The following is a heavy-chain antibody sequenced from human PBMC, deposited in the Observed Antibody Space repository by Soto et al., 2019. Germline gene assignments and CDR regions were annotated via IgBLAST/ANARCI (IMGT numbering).Heavy chain of an antibody. CDR3: ARDRFPGNPGGGMDV. CDR2: ISYDGVNK. J-gene: IGHJ6*02. V-gene: IGHV3-30-3*01. D-gene: IGHD1-1*01. CDR1: GFSFSSHA. Sequence: GGSLRLSCAASGFSFSSHAMHWVRQAPGKGLEWVAVISYDGVNKFYADSVKGRFTISRDNSENTLYLQMNSLRAEDAAVYYCARDRFPGNPGGGMDVWGQGTTVTVSS.